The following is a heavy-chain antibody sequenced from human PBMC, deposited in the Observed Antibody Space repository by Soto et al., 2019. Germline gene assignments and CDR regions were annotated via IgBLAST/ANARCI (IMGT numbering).Heavy chain of an antibody. CDR2: IARFGTST. D-gene: IGHD6-19*01. CDR1: GFDFRDYY. CDR3: VRERAGTPNFPHNAPDI. J-gene: IGHJ3*02. V-gene: IGHV3-11*01. Sequence: QVDLVESGGDLVKSGGTLRLSCKANGFDFRDYYMAWIRQAPGKGLEWVSHIARFGTSTYYADSVQGRFTISRDDTRNSLFLQMFNVRAEDTAVYYCVRERAGTPNFPHNAPDIWGRGTLVTVSS.